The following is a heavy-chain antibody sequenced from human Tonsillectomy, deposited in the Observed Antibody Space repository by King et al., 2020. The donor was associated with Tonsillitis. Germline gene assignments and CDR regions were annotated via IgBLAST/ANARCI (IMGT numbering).Heavy chain of an antibody. CDR1: GFTFGDYA. V-gene: IGHV3-49*03. CDR3: TRVGYYDSSGYWDY. J-gene: IGHJ4*02. Sequence: QLVQSGGGLVQPGRSLRLSCTASGFTFGDYAMSWFRQAPGKGLEWVGFIRSKAYGGTTEYAASVKGRFTISRDDSKSIAYLQMNILKTEDTAVYYCTRVGYYDSSGYWDYWGQGTLVTVSS. D-gene: IGHD3-22*01. CDR2: IRSKAYGGTT.